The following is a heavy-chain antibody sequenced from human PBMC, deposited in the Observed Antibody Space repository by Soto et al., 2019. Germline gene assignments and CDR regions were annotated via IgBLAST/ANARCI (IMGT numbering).Heavy chain of an antibody. CDR1: GGTFSSYA. Sequence: QVQLVQSGAEVKKPGSSVKVSCKASGGTFSSYAISWVRQAPGQGLEWMGGIIPIFGTANYAQKFQGRVTITADESTSTAYMELSSLRSEDTAVYYCARDRYSGIYYGRGAFDIWGQGTMVTVSS. J-gene: IGHJ3*02. V-gene: IGHV1-69*01. D-gene: IGHD1-26*01. CDR2: IIPIFGTA. CDR3: ARDRYSGIYYGRGAFDI.